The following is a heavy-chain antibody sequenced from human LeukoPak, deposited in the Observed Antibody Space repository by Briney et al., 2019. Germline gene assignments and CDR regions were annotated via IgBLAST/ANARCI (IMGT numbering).Heavy chain of an antibody. CDR3: ARATLDN. Sequence: PGGSLRLSCAASGFTVSSDYISWIRQAPGKGLEWVSVIYSGGSTKYADSVRARFTISRDNSKNTVYLQMNSLRVEDTAVYYCARATLDNWGQGTLVTVSS. V-gene: IGHV3-53*01. CDR2: IYSGGST. J-gene: IGHJ4*02. CDR1: GFTVSSDY.